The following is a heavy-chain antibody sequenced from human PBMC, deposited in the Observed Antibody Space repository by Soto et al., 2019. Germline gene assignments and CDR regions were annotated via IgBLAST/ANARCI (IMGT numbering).Heavy chain of an antibody. V-gene: IGHV1-69*13. J-gene: IGHJ4*02. CDR3: ARVGGYDSSGYYLRYYFDY. Sequence: GASVKVSCKASGGTFSSYAISWVRQAPGQGLEWMGGIIPIFGTANYAQKFQGRVTITADESTSTAYMELSSLRSEDTAVYYCARVGGYDSSGYYLRYYFDYWGQGTLVTVSS. D-gene: IGHD3-22*01. CDR1: GGTFSSYA. CDR2: IIPIFGTA.